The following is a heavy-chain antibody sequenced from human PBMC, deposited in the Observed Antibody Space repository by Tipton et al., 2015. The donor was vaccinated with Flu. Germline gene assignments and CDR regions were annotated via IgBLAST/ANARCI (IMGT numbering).Heavy chain of an antibody. CDR2: VYYTGST. V-gene: IGHV4-59*01. Sequence: LRLSCTVSGGSIRGYYWNWIRQFPGKGLEWIGFVYYTGSTNYKSSLKSRVTISTDTSTNQVSLKMNFVIAADTAVYYCARGPPGPSIRAYYFDIWGQGALLTVSS. D-gene: IGHD2-21*01. CDR1: GGSIRGYY. J-gene: IGHJ4*02. CDR3: ARGPPGPSIRAYYFDI.